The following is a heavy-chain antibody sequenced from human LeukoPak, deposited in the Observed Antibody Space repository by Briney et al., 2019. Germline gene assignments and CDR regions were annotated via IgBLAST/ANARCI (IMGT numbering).Heavy chain of an antibody. D-gene: IGHD3-10*01. CDR2: INHSGST. J-gene: IGHJ4*02. V-gene: IGHV4-34*01. Sequence: SETLSLTCAVYGGSFSGYYWSWIRQPPGKGLEWIGEINHSGSTNYNPSLKSRVTLSGDTSNNQFSLKLSSVTAADTAVYYCAGARQYYFGSGSYGWWGQGTLVTVSS. CDR3: AGARQYYFGSGSYGW. CDR1: GGSFSGYY.